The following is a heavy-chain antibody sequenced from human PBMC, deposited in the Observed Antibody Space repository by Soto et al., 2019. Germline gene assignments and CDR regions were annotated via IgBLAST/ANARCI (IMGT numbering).Heavy chain of an antibody. D-gene: IGHD3-3*02. CDR1: GFTFSSYA. Sequence: EVQLLESGGGLVQPGGSLRLSCAASGFTFSSYAMSWVRQAPGKGLEWVSAISGSGGSTYYADSVKGRFTISRDNSKNTLYLQMNSLRAEDTAVYYCAKSPKTSIFGVVIIDFDYWGQGTLVTVSS. CDR2: ISGSGGST. V-gene: IGHV3-23*01. CDR3: AKSPKTSIFGVVIIDFDY. J-gene: IGHJ4*02.